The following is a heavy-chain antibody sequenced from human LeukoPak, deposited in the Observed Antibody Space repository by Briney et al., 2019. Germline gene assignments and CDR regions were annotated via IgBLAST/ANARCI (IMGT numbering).Heavy chain of an antibody. V-gene: IGHV3-23*01. J-gene: IGHJ5*02. Sequence: GGSLRLSCAASGFTFSSYAMSWVRQAPGEGLEWVSAISGSGGSTYYADSVKGRFTISRDNSKNTLYLQMNSLRAEDTAVYYCAKDLTGYSSGWYDPKDWFDPWGQGTLVTVSS. CDR2: ISGSGGST. CDR3: AKDLTGYSSGWYDPKDWFDP. CDR1: GFTFSSYA. D-gene: IGHD6-19*01.